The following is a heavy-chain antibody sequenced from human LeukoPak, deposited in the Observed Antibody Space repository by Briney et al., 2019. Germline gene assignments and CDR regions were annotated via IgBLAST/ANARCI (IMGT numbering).Heavy chain of an antibody. J-gene: IGHJ4*02. V-gene: IGHV3-23*01. D-gene: IGHD3-22*01. CDR1: GGSISSSSYY. CDR2: ISGGSGST. CDR3: AKHRFESGGYHSTD. Sequence: ETLSLTCTVSGGSISSSSYYWGWIRQAPGKGLAWVSTISGGSGSTYCADSVKGRFTISRDNSKNTLYLQMNSLRDEDTAVYYCAKHRFESGGYHSTDWGQGTLVTVSS.